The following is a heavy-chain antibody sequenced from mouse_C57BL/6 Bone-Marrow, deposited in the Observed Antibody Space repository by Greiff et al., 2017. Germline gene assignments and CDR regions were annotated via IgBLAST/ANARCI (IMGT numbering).Heavy chain of an antibody. J-gene: IGHJ1*03. CDR1: GYTFTSYG. CDR3: ARSLGRGWYCDV. CDR2: IYPRSGNT. Sequence: QVQLKESGAELARPGASVKLSCKASGYTFTSYGISWVKQRTGQGLEWIGEIYPRSGNTYYNAKFKGKATLTADKSSSTAYMELRSLTSEDSAVYFCARSLGRGWYCDVWGTGTTVTVSS. D-gene: IGHD4-1*01. V-gene: IGHV1-81*01.